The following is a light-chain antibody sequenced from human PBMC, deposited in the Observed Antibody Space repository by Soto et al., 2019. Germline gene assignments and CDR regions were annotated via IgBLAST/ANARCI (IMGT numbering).Light chain of an antibody. CDR2: DAS. CDR1: QSVGTN. J-gene: IGKJ1*01. V-gene: IGKV3-15*01. Sequence: VMTQSPAILSVSPGETATLSCRASQSVGTNLAWFQHKPGQAPRLLIYDASTRASGIPASFSGSGSGTEFTLTISSLQSEDFAVYYCQQYNNWPPWTFGQGTKVDIK. CDR3: QQYNNWPPWT.